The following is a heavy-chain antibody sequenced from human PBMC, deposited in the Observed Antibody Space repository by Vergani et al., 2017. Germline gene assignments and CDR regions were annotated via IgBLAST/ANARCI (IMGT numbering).Heavy chain of an antibody. CDR3: AKICXNLRFLEWLGYMDV. Sequence: EVQLLESGGGLVQPGGSLRLSCAASGFTFSSYAMSWVRPAPGKGLEWVSAISGSGGSTYYADSVKGRFTISRDNSKNTLYLQMNSLRAEDTAVYYCAKICXNLRFLEWLGYMDVWGKGTTVTVSS. D-gene: IGHD3-3*01. J-gene: IGHJ6*03. CDR1: GFTFSSYA. V-gene: IGHV3-23*01. CDR2: ISGSGGST.